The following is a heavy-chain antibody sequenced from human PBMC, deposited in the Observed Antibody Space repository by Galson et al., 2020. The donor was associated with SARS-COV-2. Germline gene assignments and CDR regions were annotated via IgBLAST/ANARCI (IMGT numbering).Heavy chain of an antibody. CDR3: AGYVRGEGGRGV. Sequence: ETSETLSLTCSVSGGSFSEYHWSWIRQAPGTGLEWIGQGWEAGPTIYNPSLQSRVTIFLDTSKNQFSLKLNSVTAADTAVYYCAGYVRGEGGRGVWGQGTLVSVSS. V-gene: IGHV4-59*12. J-gene: IGHJ4*02. CDR1: GGSFSEYH. D-gene: IGHD2-15*01. CDR2: GWEAGPT.